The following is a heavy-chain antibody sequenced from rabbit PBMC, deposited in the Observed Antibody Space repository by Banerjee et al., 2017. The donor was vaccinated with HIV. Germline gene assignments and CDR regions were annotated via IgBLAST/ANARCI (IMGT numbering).Heavy chain of an antibody. Sequence: QSLEESGGDLVKPGASLTLTCTASGFSFSNNYYMCWVRQAPGKGLEWIGCIRIGSTASTYYASWAKGRFTISKTSSTTVTLQMTSLTAADTATYFCARNNYFDLWGPGTLVTVS. V-gene: IGHV1S40*01. CDR2: IRIGSTAST. CDR1: GFSFSNNYY. CDR3: ARNNYFDL. J-gene: IGHJ4*01.